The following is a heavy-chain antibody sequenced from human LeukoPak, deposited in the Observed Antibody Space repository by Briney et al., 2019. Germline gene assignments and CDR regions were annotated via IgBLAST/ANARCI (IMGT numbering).Heavy chain of an antibody. CDR3: ARDPGGYSNDAFDI. V-gene: IGHV3-21*01. J-gene: IGHJ3*02. CDR1: GFIFSSYS. D-gene: IGHD5-18*01. CDR2: ISSGSNYI. Sequence: GGSLRLSCAASGFIFSSYSMTWVRQAPGKGLEWVSSISSGSNYIYYADSVKGRFIISRDNAKNSLYLQMNSLRAEDTAVYYCARDPGGYSNDAFDIWGQGTMVTVSS.